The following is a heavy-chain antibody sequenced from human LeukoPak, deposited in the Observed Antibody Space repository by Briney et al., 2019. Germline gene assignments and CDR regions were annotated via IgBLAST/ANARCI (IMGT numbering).Heavy chain of an antibody. Sequence: GGSLRLSCAASGFTFSSYSMNWVRQAPGKGLEWVSSISGSSRYTYYADSVKGRFTISRDNAKNTLYLQMNSLRAEDTAVYYCARAVAGTMVIDCGGQGTLVTVSA. D-gene: IGHD6-19*01. CDR3: ARAVAGTMVIDC. CDR2: ISGSSRYT. J-gene: IGHJ4*02. V-gene: IGHV3-21*01. CDR1: GFTFSSYS.